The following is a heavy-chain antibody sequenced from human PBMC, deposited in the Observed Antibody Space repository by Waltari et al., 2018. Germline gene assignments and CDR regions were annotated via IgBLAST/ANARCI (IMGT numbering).Heavy chain of an antibody. CDR1: GFTFSSDT. V-gene: IGHV3-21*01. Sequence: EVRLVESGGGLVKPGGSLRLSCAASGFTFSSDTMNWVRLSPRKGLEWIASVITGTDYKFYADSVKDRFSISRDNAKNSLYLQMDSLTADDTALYYCARTWNWVYDSWGQGTPVTVSS. D-gene: IGHD3-22*01. J-gene: IGHJ1*01. CDR3: ARTWNWVYDS. CDR2: VITGTDYK.